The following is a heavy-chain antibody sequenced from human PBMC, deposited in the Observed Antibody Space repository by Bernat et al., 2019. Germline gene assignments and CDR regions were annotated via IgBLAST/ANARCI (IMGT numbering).Heavy chain of an antibody. CDR2: IYYSGIT. Sequence: QVQLQESGPGLVKPSQTLSLTCTVSGDSISSGGYYWSWIRQHPGKGLEWIGYIYYSGITYYNPTLKSRVTISVDTSNNQFSLKLSSVTAADTAVYYCARRKLNFLYYFDYWGQGTLVTVSS. J-gene: IGHJ4*02. CDR3: ARRKLNFLYYFDY. CDR1: GDSISSGGYY. V-gene: IGHV4-31*03. D-gene: IGHD2-15*01.